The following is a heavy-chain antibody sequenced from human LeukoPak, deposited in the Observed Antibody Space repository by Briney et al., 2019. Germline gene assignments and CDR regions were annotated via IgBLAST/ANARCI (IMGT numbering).Heavy chain of an antibody. CDR2: INADNGNT. D-gene: IGHD6-19*01. CDR3: ARDEISGGWYNH. V-gene: IGHV1-18*04. Sequence: GASVKVSCKASGYTFTSRGFSWGRQAPGQGLEWMGWINADNGNTNYAQKLQGRVTMTTDTSTSTAYMELRSLRSDDTAVYYCARDEISGGWYNHWGQGTLVTVSS. CDR1: GYTFTSRG. J-gene: IGHJ1*01.